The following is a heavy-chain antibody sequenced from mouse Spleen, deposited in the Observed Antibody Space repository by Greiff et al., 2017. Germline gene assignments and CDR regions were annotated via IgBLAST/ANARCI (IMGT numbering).Heavy chain of an antibody. V-gene: IGHV2-5*01. D-gene: IGHD2-3*01. CDR2: IWRGGST. CDR1: GFSLTSYG. J-gene: IGHJ4*01. Sequence: QVQLQQSGPGLVQPSQSLSITCTVSGFSLTSYGVHWVRQSPGKGLEWLGVIWRGGSTDYNAAFMSRLSITKDNSKSQVFFKMNSLQADDTAIYYCAKNSGNYDGYQYYYAMDYWGQGTSVTVSS. CDR3: AKNSGNYDGYQYYYAMDY.